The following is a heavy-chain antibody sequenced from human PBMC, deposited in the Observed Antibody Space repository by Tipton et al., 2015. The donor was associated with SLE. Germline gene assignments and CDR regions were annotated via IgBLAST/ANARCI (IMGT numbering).Heavy chain of an antibody. Sequence: TLSLTCTVSGASINSDSYYWSWIRQPAGKGLEWIGYIYYSGSTNYNPSLKSRVTISVDTSKNQFSLKLSSVTAADTAVYYCAREGYSYGPFDYWGQGTLVTVSS. D-gene: IGHD5-18*01. CDR1: GASINSDSYY. V-gene: IGHV4-61*10. CDR3: AREGYSYGPFDY. CDR2: IYYSGST. J-gene: IGHJ4*02.